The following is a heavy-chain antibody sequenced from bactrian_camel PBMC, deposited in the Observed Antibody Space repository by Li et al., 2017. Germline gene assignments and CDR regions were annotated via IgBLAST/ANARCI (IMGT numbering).Heavy chain of an antibody. Sequence: VQLVESGGGSVQAGGSLRLSCTTSGYIYGVNVMAWFRQPPGKEREGVAHIYNRGGMTYYADSVEDRFTISVDNAKNTLTLRMDSLKPEDTAMYYCAAAPRSGGGVPWCHEQSDAYVYWGQGTQFTVS. CDR2: IYNRGGMT. D-gene: IGHD3*01. V-gene: IGHV3S54*01. CDR1: GYIYGVNV. CDR3: AAAPRSGGGVPWCHEQSDAYVY. J-gene: IGHJ4*01.